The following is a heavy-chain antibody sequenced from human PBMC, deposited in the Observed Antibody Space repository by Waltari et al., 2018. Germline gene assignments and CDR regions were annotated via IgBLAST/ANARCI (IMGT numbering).Heavy chain of an antibody. J-gene: IGHJ5*02. CDR1: GFTFSHYW. V-gene: IGHV3-7*01. CDR2: IKQDGSES. CDR3: SVSLNH. Sequence: EVQLVESGGGLVQPGGSLRLSCAASGFTFSHYWMDWVRQAPGKGLEWVANIKQDGSESHYVDSVKGRFTISRDNAQNLLHLQINSLRDEDTAVYYCSVSLNHWGQGTLVTVSS.